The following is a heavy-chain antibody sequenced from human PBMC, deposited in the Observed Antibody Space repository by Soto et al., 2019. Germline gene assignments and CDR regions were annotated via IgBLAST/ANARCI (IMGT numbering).Heavy chain of an antibody. CDR1: GGSISSSSYY. CDR2: IYYSGST. J-gene: IGHJ6*02. V-gene: IGHV4-39*01. Sequence: SETLSLTCTVSGGSISSSSYYWGWIRQPPGKGLEWIGSIYYSGSTYYNPSLKSRVTISIDTSKNQFSLKLSSVTAADTAVYYCARHFEAYCGGDCYFLGMDVWGQGTTVT. CDR3: ARHFEAYCGGDCYFLGMDV. D-gene: IGHD2-21*02.